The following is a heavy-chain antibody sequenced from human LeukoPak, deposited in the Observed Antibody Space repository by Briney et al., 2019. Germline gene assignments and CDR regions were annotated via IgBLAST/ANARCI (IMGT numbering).Heavy chain of an antibody. V-gene: IGHV1-24*01. CDR3: ATVPVPLYSGYDPYYFDY. CDR2: FDPGDGET. D-gene: IGHD5-12*01. J-gene: IGHJ4*02. CDR1: GYTLTELS. Sequence: ASVKVSCKVSGYTLTELSMHWVRQAPGKGLEWMGGFDPGDGETIYAQKFQGRVTMTEDTSTDTAYMELSSLRSEDTAVYYCATVPVPLYSGYDPYYFDYWGQGTLVTVSS.